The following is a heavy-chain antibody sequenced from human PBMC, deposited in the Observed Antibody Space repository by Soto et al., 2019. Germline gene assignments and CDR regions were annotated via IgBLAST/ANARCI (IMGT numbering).Heavy chain of an antibody. D-gene: IGHD3-3*01. V-gene: IGHV3-30*18. Sequence: QVQLVESGGGVVQPGRSLRLSCAASGFTFSSYGMHWVRQAPGKGLEWVAVISYDGSNKYYGDSVKGRFTISRDNSKDTLYLQMNSLRAEDTAVYYCAKGIDYDFWCGYYTLYGMDVWGQGTTVTVSS. CDR1: GFTFSSYG. CDR2: ISYDGSNK. J-gene: IGHJ6*02. CDR3: AKGIDYDFWCGYYTLYGMDV.